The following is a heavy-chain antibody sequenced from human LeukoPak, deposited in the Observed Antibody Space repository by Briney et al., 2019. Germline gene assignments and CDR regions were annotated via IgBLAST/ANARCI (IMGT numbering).Heavy chain of an antibody. CDR2: IYYSGST. V-gene: IGHV4-59*01. Sequence: SETLSLTCTVSGEPFNSYYYFWIRQPPGKGLEWIGYIYYSGSTNYNPSLKSRVTISVDTSKNQFSLKLSSVTAADTAVYYCARRMLYAFDIWGQGTMVTVSS. CDR3: ARRMLYAFDI. D-gene: IGHD2-8*01. CDR1: GEPFNSYY. J-gene: IGHJ3*02.